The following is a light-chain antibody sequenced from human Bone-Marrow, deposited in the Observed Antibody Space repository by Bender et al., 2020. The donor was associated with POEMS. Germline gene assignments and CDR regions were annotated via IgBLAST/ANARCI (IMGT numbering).Light chain of an antibody. CDR3: QSCDASLSALYV. Sequence: QSVLTQPPSVSGAPGQTISISCTGSRSNIGAGYDVHWYQQLPGAAPKLLIYDNNRRPSGVPDRFSAFKSGTSASLDITGLQTEDEADYYCQSCDASLSALYVFGTGTKVTVL. J-gene: IGLJ1*01. CDR1: RSNIGAGYD. CDR2: DNN. V-gene: IGLV1-40*01.